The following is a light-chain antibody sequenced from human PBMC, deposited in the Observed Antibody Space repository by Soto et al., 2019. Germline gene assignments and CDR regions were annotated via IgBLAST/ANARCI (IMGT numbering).Light chain of an antibody. CDR1: QSISRN. Sequence: DLQMTQSPSSLSASVGDRVTITCRASQSISRNLNWYQHKPGKAPKLLIYAASSLQNGVPSRFSGGGSGTEFTLSISSLQPEDFGTYYCQQSYTTASITFGKGTRLEIK. V-gene: IGKV1-39*01. J-gene: IGKJ5*01. CDR2: AAS. CDR3: QQSYTTASIT.